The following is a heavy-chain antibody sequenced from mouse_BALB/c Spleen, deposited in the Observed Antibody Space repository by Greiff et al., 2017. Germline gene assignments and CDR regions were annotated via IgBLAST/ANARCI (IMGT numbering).Heavy chain of an antibody. J-gene: IGHJ3*01. Sequence: EVHLVESGGGLVQPGGSRKLSCTASGFTFSSFGMHWVRQAPEKGLEWVAYISSGSSTIYYADTVKGRFTISRDKPTNTLFLQMTSLRSEDTAMYYCDRDDYGSYFAYWGQGTLVTVSA. D-gene: IGHD2-4*01. V-gene: IGHV5-17*02. CDR1: GFTFSSFG. CDR2: ISSGSSTI. CDR3: DRDDYGSYFAY.